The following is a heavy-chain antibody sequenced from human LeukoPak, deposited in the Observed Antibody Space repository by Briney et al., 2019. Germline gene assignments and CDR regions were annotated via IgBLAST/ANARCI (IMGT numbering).Heavy chain of an antibody. CDR2: ISYDGSNK. J-gene: IGHJ4*02. Sequence: GESLRLSCAASGFTFSSYAMHWVRQAPGKGLEWVAVISYDGSNKYYADSVKGRFTISRDNSKNTLYLQMNSLRAEDTAVYYCARDHAGAFDYWGQGTLVTVSS. V-gene: IGHV3-30-3*01. CDR1: GFTFSSYA. CDR3: ARDHAGAFDY. D-gene: IGHD1-1*01.